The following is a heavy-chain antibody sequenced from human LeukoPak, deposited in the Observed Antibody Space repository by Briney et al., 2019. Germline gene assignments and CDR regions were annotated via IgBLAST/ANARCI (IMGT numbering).Heavy chain of an antibody. D-gene: IGHD3-10*01. CDR1: GFTFSSYG. CDR2: IRYDGSNK. J-gene: IGHJ1*01. Sequence: GGSLRLFCAASGFTFSSYGMHWVRQAPGKGLEWVAFIRYDGSNKYYADSVKGRFTISRDNSKNTLYLQMNSLRAEDTAVYYCAKELSRGPRAHLAEYFQHWGQGTLVTVSS. V-gene: IGHV3-30*02. CDR3: AKELSRGPRAHLAEYFQH.